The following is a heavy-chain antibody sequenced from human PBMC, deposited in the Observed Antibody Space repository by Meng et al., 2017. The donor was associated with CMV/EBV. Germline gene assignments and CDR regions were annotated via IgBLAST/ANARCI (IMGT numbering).Heavy chain of an antibody. CDR1: GFTFTSSA. CDR2: IVVGSGNT. V-gene: IGHV1-58*01. CDR3: AARITGTRDVDY. J-gene: IGHJ4*02. Sequence: SVKVSCKASGFTFTSSAVQWVRQARGQRLEWIGWIVVGSGNTNYAQKFQERVTITRDMSTSTAYMELSSLRSKDTAVYYCAARITGTRDVDYWGQGTLVTVSS. D-gene: IGHD1-7*01.